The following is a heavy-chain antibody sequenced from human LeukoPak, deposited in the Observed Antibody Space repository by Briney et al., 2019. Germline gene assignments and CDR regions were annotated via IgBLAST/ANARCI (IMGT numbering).Heavy chain of an antibody. J-gene: IGHJ4*02. Sequence: PGGSLRLSCAASGFTFSSYWMSWVRQAPGKGLEWVSAISGSGGSTYYADSVKGRFTISRDNSKNTLYLQMNSLRAEDTAVYYCAKVGTVVPAARFDYWGQGTLVTVSS. CDR1: GFTFSSYW. V-gene: IGHV3-23*01. D-gene: IGHD2-2*01. CDR3: AKVGTVVPAARFDY. CDR2: ISGSGGST.